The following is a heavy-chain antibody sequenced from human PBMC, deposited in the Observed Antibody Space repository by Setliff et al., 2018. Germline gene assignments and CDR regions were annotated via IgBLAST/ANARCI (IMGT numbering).Heavy chain of an antibody. V-gene: IGHV3-74*01. CDR1: GFTFSNYW. D-gene: IGHD3-22*01. CDR2: INTAGTDT. J-gene: IGHJ3*02. CDR3: ARVYYDSPWAFDI. Sequence: HPGGSLRLSCAASGFTFSNYWMHWVRRAPGKGLVWVSRINTAGTDTTHADSVKGRFTISRDNAKNTLYLQMNSLRAEDTAVYYCARVYYDSPWAFDIWGQGTMVTV.